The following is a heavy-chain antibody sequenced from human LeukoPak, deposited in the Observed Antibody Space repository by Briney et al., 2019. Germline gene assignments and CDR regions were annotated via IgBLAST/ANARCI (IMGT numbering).Heavy chain of an antibody. V-gene: IGHV1-18*01. Sequence: AASVKVSCKAPGYTFTSYGISWVRQAPGQGLEWMGWISAYNGNTDYAQKLQGRVTMTTDTSTSTAYMELRSLRSDDTAVYYCARVTQTDYDFDYWGQGTLVTVSS. CDR3: ARVTQTDYDFDY. D-gene: IGHD4-17*01. CDR1: GYTFTSYG. J-gene: IGHJ4*02. CDR2: ISAYNGNT.